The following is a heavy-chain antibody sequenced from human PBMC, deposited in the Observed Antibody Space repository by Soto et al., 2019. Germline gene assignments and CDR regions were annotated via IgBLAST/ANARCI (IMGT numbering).Heavy chain of an antibody. J-gene: IGHJ4*02. CDR1: GYTFIDYY. CDR3: ARPPGYISDWYYFDL. D-gene: IGHD3-9*01. V-gene: IGHV1-2*02. Sequence: ASVKVSCKXSGYTFIDYYMHWVRQAPGQGFEWMGRISPRSGGTNYAQKFQGRVTMTWDTSLNTAYMVLSSLISEDTAVYYCARPPGYISDWYYFDLWGQGTLVTVSS. CDR2: ISPRSGGT.